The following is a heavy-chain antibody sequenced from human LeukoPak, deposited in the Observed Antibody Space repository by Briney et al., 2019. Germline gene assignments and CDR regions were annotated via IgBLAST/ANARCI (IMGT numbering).Heavy chain of an antibody. V-gene: IGHV3-33*01. CDR1: GFTFSSYG. Sequence: GGSLRLSCAASGFTFSSYGMHWVRQAPGKGLEWVAVIWYDGSNKYYADSVKGRFTISRDNSKNTLYLQMNSLRAEDTAVYYCARDRHTIPEDQYYYYGMDVWGQGTTVTVSS. D-gene: IGHD3-3*01. CDR2: IWYDGSNK. CDR3: ARDRHTIPEDQYYYYGMDV. J-gene: IGHJ6*02.